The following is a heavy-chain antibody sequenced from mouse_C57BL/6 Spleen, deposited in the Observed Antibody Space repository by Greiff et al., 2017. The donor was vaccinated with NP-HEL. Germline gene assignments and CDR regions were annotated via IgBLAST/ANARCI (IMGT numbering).Heavy chain of an antibody. J-gene: IGHJ2*01. CDR1: GFTFSDYG. Sequence: EVQLVESGGGLVKPGGSLKLSCAASGFTFSDYGMHWVRQAPEKGLEWVAYISSGSSTIYYADTVKGRFTISRDNAKNTLFLQMTSLRSEDTAMYYCAREGYSNYVGYFDYWGQGTTLTVSS. CDR2: ISSGSSTI. CDR3: AREGYSNYVGYFDY. D-gene: IGHD2-5*01. V-gene: IGHV5-17*01.